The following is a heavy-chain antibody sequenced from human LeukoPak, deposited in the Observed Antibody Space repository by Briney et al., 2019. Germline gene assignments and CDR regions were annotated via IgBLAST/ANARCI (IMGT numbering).Heavy chain of an antibody. Sequence: GASVKVSCKASGYTFTGYYMHWVRQAPGQGREWMGWINPNSGGTNYAQKFQGRVTMTRDTSISTAYMELSRLRSDDTAVYYCARVYDSSGYYPSGFDYWGQGTLVTVSS. J-gene: IGHJ4*02. D-gene: IGHD3-22*01. CDR3: ARVYDSSGYYPSGFDY. CDR2: INPNSGGT. CDR1: GYTFTGYY. V-gene: IGHV1-2*02.